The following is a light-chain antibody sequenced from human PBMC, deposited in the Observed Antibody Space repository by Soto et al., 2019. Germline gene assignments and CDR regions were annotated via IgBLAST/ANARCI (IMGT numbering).Light chain of an antibody. CDR2: DAS. Sequence: DIQMTQSPSSLAASVGDRVTITCQASQDINKNLIWYQQKPGKAPKLLIYDASDLDTGVPSRFSGSGSGTVFTFTISSLQPEDFATYYCQQYESLPLTVGQGTRLEIK. V-gene: IGKV1-33*01. CDR1: QDINKN. CDR3: QQYESLPLT. J-gene: IGKJ5*01.